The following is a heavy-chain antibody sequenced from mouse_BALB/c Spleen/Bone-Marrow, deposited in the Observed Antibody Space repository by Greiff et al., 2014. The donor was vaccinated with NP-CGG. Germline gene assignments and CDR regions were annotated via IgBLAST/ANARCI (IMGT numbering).Heavy chain of an antibody. Sequence: EVKLVESGGGLVQPGGSRKLSCAASGFTFSSFGMHWVRQAPEKGLEWVAYISSGSSTIFYADTVKGRFTVSRDNPKNTLSLQMTSLRSEDTAMYYCTRGGNWDDFDYWGQGTTLTVSS. V-gene: IGHV5-17*02. CDR1: GFTFSSFG. D-gene: IGHD4-1*01. CDR2: ISSGSSTI. J-gene: IGHJ2*01. CDR3: TRGGNWDDFDY.